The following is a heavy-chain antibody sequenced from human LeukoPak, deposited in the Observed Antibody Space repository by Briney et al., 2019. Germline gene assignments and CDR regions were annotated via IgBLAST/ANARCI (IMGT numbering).Heavy chain of an antibody. CDR2: ISSNGGST. Sequence: GGSLRLSCAASGFTFSSYAMHWVRQAPGKGLEYVSAISSNGGSTYYANSVKGRFTISRDNSKNTLYLQMGSLRAEDMAVYYCARVSDLGLYYYDSSGYYDYWGQGTLVTVSS. V-gene: IGHV3-64*01. J-gene: IGHJ4*02. CDR1: GFTFSSYA. D-gene: IGHD3-22*01. CDR3: ARVSDLGLYYYDSSGYYDY.